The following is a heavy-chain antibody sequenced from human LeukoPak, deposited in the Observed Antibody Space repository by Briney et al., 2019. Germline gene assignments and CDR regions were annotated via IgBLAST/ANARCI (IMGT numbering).Heavy chain of an antibody. V-gene: IGHV1-69*04. CDR3: ARDPAATAGVAAAGSYYFDY. CDR2: IIPILDIA. J-gene: IGHJ4*02. Sequence: GSSVKVSCKASGGTFSSYAISWVRQAPGQGLEWMGRIIPILDIANYEQKFQGRVTITADKSTSTAYMELSSLRSEDTAVYYCARDPAATAGVAAAGSYYFDYWGQGTLVSDCS. CDR1: GGTFSSYA. D-gene: IGHD6-13*01.